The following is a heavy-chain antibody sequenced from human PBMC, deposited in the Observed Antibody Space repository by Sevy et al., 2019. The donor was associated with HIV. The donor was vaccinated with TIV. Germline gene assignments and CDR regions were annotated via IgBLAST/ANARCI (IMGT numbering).Heavy chain of an antibody. Sequence: GGSLRLSCAASGLTFSSYAMHWVRLAPGKGLEWVAVISYDGSDKYFADSVKGRLTISRDNSKNTLFLQMNSLRTEDTAVYYCARGPGVVAVAALNGFDPWGQGTLVTVSS. J-gene: IGHJ5*02. D-gene: IGHD2-15*01. CDR3: ARGPGVVAVAALNGFDP. CDR2: ISYDGSDK. V-gene: IGHV3-30*04. CDR1: GLTFSSYA.